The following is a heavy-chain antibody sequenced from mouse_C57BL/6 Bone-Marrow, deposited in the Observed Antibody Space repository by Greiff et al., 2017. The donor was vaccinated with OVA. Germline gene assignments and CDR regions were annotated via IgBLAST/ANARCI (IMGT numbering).Heavy chain of an antibody. CDR2: IHPNSGST. CDR1: GYTFTSYW. J-gene: IGHJ1*03. D-gene: IGHD4-1*02. CDR3: APTGTYWYFDV. Sequence: VQLQQSGAELVKPGASVKLSCKASGYTFTSYWMHWVKQRPGQGLEWIGMIHPNSGSTNYNEKFKSKATLTVDKSSSTAYMQLSSLTSEDSAVYYCAPTGTYWYFDVWGTGTTVTVSS. V-gene: IGHV1-64*01.